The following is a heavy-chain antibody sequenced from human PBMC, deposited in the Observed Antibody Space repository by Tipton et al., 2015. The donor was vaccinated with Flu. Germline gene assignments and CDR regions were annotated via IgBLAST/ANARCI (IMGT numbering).Heavy chain of an antibody. CDR2: ISGSGGST. J-gene: IGHJ6*02. CDR1: GFTFSSYA. CDR3: AKAADDFWSGPDYYYYGMDV. V-gene: IGHV3-23*01. Sequence: SLRLSCAASGFTFSSYAMSWVRQAPGKGLEWVSAISGSGGSTYYADSVKGRFTISRVNSKNTLYLQMNSLRAEDTAVYYCAKAADDFWSGPDYYYYGMDVWGQGTTVTVSS. D-gene: IGHD3-3*01.